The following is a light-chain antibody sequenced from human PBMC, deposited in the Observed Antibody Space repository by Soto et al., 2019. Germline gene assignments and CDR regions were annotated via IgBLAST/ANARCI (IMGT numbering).Light chain of an antibody. Sequence: DIEMTQSPSTLSASVGDRVTVTCRASQNIGNLLAWYQQKPGKAPNLLIYDASNLEIRVPSRCSGSGSETEFTLTITSLQQEDFATYYCQQYKNYAPSTFGQGTKLDI. CDR3: QQYKNYAPST. CDR2: DAS. CDR1: QNIGNL. V-gene: IGKV1-5*01. J-gene: IGKJ2*01.